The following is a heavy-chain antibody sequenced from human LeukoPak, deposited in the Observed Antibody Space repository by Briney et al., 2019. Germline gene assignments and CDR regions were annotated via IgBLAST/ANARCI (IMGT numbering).Heavy chain of an antibody. Sequence: SETLSLTCTVSGGSISSSSYYWGWIRQPPGKGLEWIGSIYYSGSTYYNPSLKSRVTISVDTSKNQFSLKPSSVTAADTAVYYCARARSIYDSEGWGQGTLVTVSS. CDR3: ARARSIYDSEG. J-gene: IGHJ4*02. CDR2: IYYSGST. V-gene: IGHV4-39*07. D-gene: IGHD3-22*01. CDR1: GGSISSSSYY.